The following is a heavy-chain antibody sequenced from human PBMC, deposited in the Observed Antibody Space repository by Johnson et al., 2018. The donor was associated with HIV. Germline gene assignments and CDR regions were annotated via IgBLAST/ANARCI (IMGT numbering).Heavy chain of an antibody. Sequence: QEKLVESGGGLVQPGGSLRLSCAASGFTFSSYAMHWVRQAPGKGLEWVAFIRYDGSNKYYVDSVKGRFTISRDNAKNSLYLQMSSLRAEDTAVYYCARSLGVVGAIGKGAFDIWGQGTMVTVSS. D-gene: IGHD1-26*01. CDR2: IRYDGSNK. CDR3: ARSLGVVGAIGKGAFDI. V-gene: IGHV3-33*08. CDR1: GFTFSSYA. J-gene: IGHJ3*02.